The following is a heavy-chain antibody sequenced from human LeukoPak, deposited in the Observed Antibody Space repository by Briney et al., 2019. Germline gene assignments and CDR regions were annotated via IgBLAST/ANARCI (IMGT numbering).Heavy chain of an antibody. J-gene: IGHJ5*02. D-gene: IGHD1-1*01. CDR2: ISSSSSYI. Sequence: GGSLRLSCAASGFTFSSYSMNWVRQAPGKGLEWVSSISSSSSYIYYADSVKGRFTISRDNAKNSLYLQMNSLRAEDTAVYYCARGELQLERRYNWFDLWGQGTLVTVSS. V-gene: IGHV3-21*01. CDR1: GFTFSSYS. CDR3: ARGELQLERRYNWFDL.